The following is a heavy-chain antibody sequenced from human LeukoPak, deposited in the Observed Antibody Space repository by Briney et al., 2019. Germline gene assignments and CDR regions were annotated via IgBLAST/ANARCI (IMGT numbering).Heavy chain of an antibody. V-gene: IGHV1-18*01. CDR2: TSAYNDKT. D-gene: IGHD1-1*01. CDR1: GYTFTTYG. J-gene: IGHJ4*02. Sequence: ASVKVSCKASGYTFTTYGISWVRQAPGQGLEWMGWTSAYNDKTKYAQKLEGRVTMTTDTSTSTAHMEMRSLRSDDTAVYYCARGTYFDYWGQGTLVTVSS. CDR3: ARGTYFDY.